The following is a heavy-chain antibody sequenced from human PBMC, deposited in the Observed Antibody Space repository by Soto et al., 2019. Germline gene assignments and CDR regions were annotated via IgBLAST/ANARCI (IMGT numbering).Heavy chain of an antibody. J-gene: IGHJ5*02. CDR2: IKRNRDGATT. V-gene: IGHV3-15*07. CDR3: TTIMGVACRGNWFDP. CDR1: GFTFTNAW. D-gene: IGHD6-19*01. Sequence: EVQLVESGGALVKPGGSLRLSCAASGFTFTNAWMNWVRQAPGKGLEWVGRIKRNRDGATTDYAAPVKGRCTISRDDSKNMLYLQMNSLKTEDTAVYYCTTIMGVACRGNWFDPWGQGTLVTVSS.